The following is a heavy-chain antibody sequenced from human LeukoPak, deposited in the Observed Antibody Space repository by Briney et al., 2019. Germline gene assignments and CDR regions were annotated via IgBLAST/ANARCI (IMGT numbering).Heavy chain of an antibody. CDR3: ARVLDFWSGSTHYSYDTMDV. V-gene: IGHV1-2*02. Sequence: ASVKVSCKASGYTFTGYYMHWVRQDPGQGLEWMGWINPNSGGTNYAQKFQGRVTMTRDTSISTAYMELSSLRSDDTAVYYCARVLDFWSGSTHYSYDTMDVWGQGTTVTVSS. CDR2: INPNSGGT. J-gene: IGHJ6*02. CDR1: GYTFTGYY. D-gene: IGHD3-3*01.